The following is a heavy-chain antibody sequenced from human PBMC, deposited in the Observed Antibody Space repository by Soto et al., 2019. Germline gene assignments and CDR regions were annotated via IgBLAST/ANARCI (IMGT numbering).Heavy chain of an antibody. Sequence: SETLSLTCTVSGGSISSSDFYWGWLRQTPGKGLEFIGSMYYSGTTYYNPSLKSRVTISVDTSKNQFTLKLISVTAADTAVYYCAVVDSPGIWFAPWGEGPLVTV. J-gene: IGHJ5*02. CDR1: GGSISSSDFY. V-gene: IGHV4-39*01. D-gene: IGHD2-15*01. CDR3: AVVDSPGIWFAP. CDR2: MYYSGTT.